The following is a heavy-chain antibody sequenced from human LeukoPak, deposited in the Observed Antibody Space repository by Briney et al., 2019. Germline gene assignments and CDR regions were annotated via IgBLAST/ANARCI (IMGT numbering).Heavy chain of an antibody. CDR2: ISASGGST. V-gene: IGHV3-23*01. Sequence: PGGSLRLSCAASGFTFSSSAMSWVRQVPGKGLEWVSGISASGGSTSYADSVRGRFTISRDNSKNTLYLQMNSLRAEGTAVYYCARANTEFDYWGQGTLVTVSS. J-gene: IGHJ4*02. D-gene: IGHD2/OR15-2a*01. CDR3: ARANTEFDY. CDR1: GFTFSSSA.